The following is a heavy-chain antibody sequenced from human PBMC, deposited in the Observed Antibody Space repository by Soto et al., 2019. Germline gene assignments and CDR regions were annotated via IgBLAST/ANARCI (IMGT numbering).Heavy chain of an antibody. Sequence: QVQLLQSGAEVKKPGASVKVSCKASGYTFTGYFMHWVRQAPGQGLEWMGWINPYSGGADYAQSFQXRXXXXXDTSISTVYMELSRLRFDDTAVYYCARVIRGAYYNSPLDTWGQGTVVTVSS. CDR3: ARVIRGAYYNSPLDT. CDR2: INPYSGGA. CDR1: GYTFTGYF. V-gene: IGHV1-2*02. D-gene: IGHD3-10*01. J-gene: IGHJ5*02.